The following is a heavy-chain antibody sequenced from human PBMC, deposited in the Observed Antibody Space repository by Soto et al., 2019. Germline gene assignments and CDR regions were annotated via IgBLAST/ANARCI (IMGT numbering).Heavy chain of an antibody. Sequence: QVQLQEWGPGLVKPSQTLSLTCTVSGGSIRNGDYYRGWIRQPPGKGLEWIGYVYYSGTTYSHPSLKSRVTISVDTSENEFSLRLSSVTAADTAVYYCVTVNLVGAAYYFDYWGPGTLVTVSS. J-gene: IGHJ4*02. CDR1: GGSIRNGDYY. CDR3: VTVNLVGAAYYFDY. D-gene: IGHD1-26*01. V-gene: IGHV4-30-4*01. CDR2: VYYSGTT.